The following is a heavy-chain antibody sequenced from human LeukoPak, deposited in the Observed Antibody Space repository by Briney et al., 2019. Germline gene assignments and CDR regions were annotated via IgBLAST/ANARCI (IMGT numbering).Heavy chain of an antibody. CDR3: ARLYCSSTSCYYYYYYMDV. J-gene: IGHJ6*03. CDR1: GFTFSSYW. Sequence: PGGSLRLSCAASGFTFSSYWMSWVRQGPGKGLEWVANIKQGGSEKYYVDSVKGRFTISRDNAKNSLYLQMNSLRAEDTAMYYCARLYCSSTSCYYYYYYMDVWGKGTTVTVSS. CDR2: IKQGGSEK. D-gene: IGHD2-2*01. V-gene: IGHV3-7*01.